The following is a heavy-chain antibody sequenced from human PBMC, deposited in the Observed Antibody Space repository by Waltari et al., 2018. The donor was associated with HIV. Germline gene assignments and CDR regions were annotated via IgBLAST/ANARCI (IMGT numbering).Heavy chain of an antibody. CDR2: INHSGST. J-gene: IGHJ4*02. CDR3: ARGRYCSSTSCPYFDY. D-gene: IGHD2-2*01. V-gene: IGHV4-34*01. CDR1: GGSFSGYY. Sequence: QVQLQQWGAGLVKPSETLSLTCAVYGGSFSGYYWSWIRHPPGKGLEWIGEINHSGSTNYNPSLKSRVTISVDTSKNQFSLKLSSVTAADTAVYYCARGRYCSSTSCPYFDYWGQGTLVTVSS.